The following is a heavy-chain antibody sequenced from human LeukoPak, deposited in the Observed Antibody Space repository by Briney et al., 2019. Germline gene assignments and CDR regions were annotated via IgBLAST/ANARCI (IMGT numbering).Heavy chain of an antibody. D-gene: IGHD4-17*01. CDR2: ISYDGSQK. CDR3: ARGSYGDLN. CDR1: GFTFSSYA. Sequence: PGGSLRLSCAAPGFTFSSYAMHWVRQAPGKGLEWVAVISYDGSQKYHADSVKGRFAISRDNSKNTLSLQMNSLRAEDTAVYYCARGSYGDLNWGQGTLVTVSS. J-gene: IGHJ4*02. V-gene: IGHV3-30*09.